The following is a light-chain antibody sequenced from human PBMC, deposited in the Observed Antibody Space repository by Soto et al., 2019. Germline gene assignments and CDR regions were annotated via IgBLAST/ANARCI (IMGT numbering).Light chain of an antibody. CDR1: QSVNSN. CDR3: QQYNNWPPLT. V-gene: IGKV3-15*01. CDR2: DAS. Sequence: EIVMTQSPGTLSVSPGERATLSCRASQSVNSNLAWYQQKPGQAPRLLIYDASTRATGIPARFSGTGSGTDFTLTISSLQSEDFAVYYCQQYNNWPPLTFGGGTKVEIK. J-gene: IGKJ4*01.